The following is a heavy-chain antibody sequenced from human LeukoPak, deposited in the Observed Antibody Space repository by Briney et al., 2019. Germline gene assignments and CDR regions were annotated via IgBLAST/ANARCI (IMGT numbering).Heavy chain of an antibody. J-gene: IGHJ4*02. CDR3: ARGGPIYCSGDSCYPGDY. CDR1: GFTFSNAW. V-gene: IGHV3-15*07. D-gene: IGHD2-15*01. CDR2: IKSRTDGGTT. Sequence: GGSLRLSCAASGFTFSNAWMNWVRQAPGKGLEWVGRIKSRTDGGTTDYAAPVKGRFTISRDDSKNTLYLQMNSLRAEDTAVYYCARGGPIYCSGDSCYPGDYWGQGTLVTVSS.